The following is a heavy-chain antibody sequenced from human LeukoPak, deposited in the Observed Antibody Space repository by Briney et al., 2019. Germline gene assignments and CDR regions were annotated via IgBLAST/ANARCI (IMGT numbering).Heavy chain of an antibody. Sequence: ASVKVSCKASGYTFTSYGISWVRQAPGQGLEWMGWISAYNGNTNYAQKLQGRVTMTTDTSTSTAYMELRSLRSDDTAVYYCARALGYGDYGASCCWGQGTLVTVSS. J-gene: IGHJ4*02. V-gene: IGHV1-18*01. CDR1: GYTFTSYG. CDR2: ISAYNGNT. D-gene: IGHD4-17*01. CDR3: ARALGYGDYGASCC.